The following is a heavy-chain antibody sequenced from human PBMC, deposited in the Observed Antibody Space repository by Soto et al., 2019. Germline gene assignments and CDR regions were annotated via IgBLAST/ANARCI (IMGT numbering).Heavy chain of an antibody. V-gene: IGHV1-2*02. CDR3: ASRAAAGALDP. Sequence: ASVKFSCKASGYTFTGYYMHWVRQAPGQVLECMVWINPNSGFTNYXXKFQGRVXXTRDTSITTPXMELSXLMSDDTAVYYCASRAAAGALDPWGQGTLVTVSS. D-gene: IGHD6-13*01. CDR2: INPNSGFT. CDR1: GYTFTGYY. J-gene: IGHJ5*02.